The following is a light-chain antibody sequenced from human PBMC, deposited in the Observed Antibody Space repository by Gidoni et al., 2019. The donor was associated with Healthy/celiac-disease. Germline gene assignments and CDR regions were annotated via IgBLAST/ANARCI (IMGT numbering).Light chain of an antibody. CDR2: DAS. Sequence: IVLTQSPATLSLSPGERATLSCRASQSVSSYVAWYQQKPGQAPRLLIYDASNRATGIPARFSGSGSGTDFTLTISILEPEDFAVYYCQQRSNWPPLFTFGPGTKVDIK. CDR3: QQRSNWPPLFT. V-gene: IGKV3-11*01. CDR1: QSVSSY. J-gene: IGKJ3*01.